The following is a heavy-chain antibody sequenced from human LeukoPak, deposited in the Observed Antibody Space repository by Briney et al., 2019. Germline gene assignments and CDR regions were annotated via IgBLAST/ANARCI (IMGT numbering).Heavy chain of an antibody. J-gene: IGHJ4*02. CDR3: AGDGYNGEFDY. D-gene: IGHD5-24*01. CDR2: ISSSSSYI. Sequence: PGGSLRLSCAASGFTFSSYSMNWVRQAPRKGLEGVSSISSSSSYIYYADSLKGRFTISRDNAKNSLYLQMNSLRAEDTAVYYCAGDGYNGEFDYWGQGTLVTVSS. CDR1: GFTFSSYS. V-gene: IGHV3-21*01.